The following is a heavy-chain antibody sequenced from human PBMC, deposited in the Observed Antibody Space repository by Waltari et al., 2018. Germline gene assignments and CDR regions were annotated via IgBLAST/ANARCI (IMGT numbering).Heavy chain of an antibody. CDR3: ARGGTRFVERLLFIPLDP. J-gene: IGHJ5*02. D-gene: IGHD3-3*01. CDR1: GGTFNTYG. V-gene: IGHV1-69*01. Sequence: QVQLVQSGAEVKKPGSSMKLSCKAFGGTFNTYGLNWVRQAPGQGLEWMGGCKPIFGSPRYAQKFQGRVKITAEEHTGKSYMELSSLTSEDTAVYYCARGGTRFVERLLFIPLDPWGQGTLVTVSS. CDR2: CKPIFGSP.